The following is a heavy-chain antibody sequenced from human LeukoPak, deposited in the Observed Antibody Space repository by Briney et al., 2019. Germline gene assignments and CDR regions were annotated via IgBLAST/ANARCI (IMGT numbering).Heavy chain of an antibody. CDR2: IRYDGNNK. CDR3: ARVPGRGDGGYYYYYMDV. D-gene: IGHD6-13*01. Sequence: GGSLRLSCAASGFTFSSYGMHWVRQAPGKGLEWVAFIRYDGNNKYYADSVKGRFTISRDNSKNTLYLQMNSLRAEDTAVYYCARVPGRGDGGYYYYYMDVWGKGTTVTVSS. J-gene: IGHJ6*03. CDR1: GFTFSSYG. V-gene: IGHV3-30*02.